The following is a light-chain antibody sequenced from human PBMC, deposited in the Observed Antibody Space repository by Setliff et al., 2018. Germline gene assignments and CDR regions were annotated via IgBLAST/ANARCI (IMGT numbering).Light chain of an antibody. Sequence: VLTQPPSASGTPGQRVTISCSGSSSNIGSNTVNWYQQLSGTAPKLLIYRNNQRPSGVPDRFSGSKSGTSASLAISGLQSEDEADYYCAAWDDSLNGPVFGGGTKVTVL. CDR2: RNN. V-gene: IGLV1-44*01. CDR3: AAWDDSLNGPV. J-gene: IGLJ2*01. CDR1: SSNIGSNT.